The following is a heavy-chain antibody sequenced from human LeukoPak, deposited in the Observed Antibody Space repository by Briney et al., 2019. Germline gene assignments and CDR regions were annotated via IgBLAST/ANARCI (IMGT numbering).Heavy chain of an antibody. CDR2: IRSKAYGGTT. J-gene: IGHJ4*02. V-gene: IGHV3-49*03. D-gene: IGHD3-10*01. CDR1: GFTFGDYA. Sequence: GGSLRLSCTASGFTFGDYAMSWFRQAPGKGLEWVGFIRSKAYGGTTEYAASVKGRFTISRDDSKSIAYLQMNSLKTKDTAVYYCTRSIGSGSYYNHPIDYWGQGTLVTVSS. CDR3: TRSIGSGSYYNHPIDY.